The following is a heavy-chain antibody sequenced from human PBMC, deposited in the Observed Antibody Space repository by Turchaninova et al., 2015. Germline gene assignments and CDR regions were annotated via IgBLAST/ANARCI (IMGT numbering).Heavy chain of an antibody. CDR1: GDSVSSNSAA. CDR3: ARGSSWPLDY. V-gene: IGHV6-1*01. Sequence: QVQLQQSGPGLVKPSQTLSVTYAISGDSVSSNSAAWTWIRQSPSRVLEWMGRTYYRSKWFNAYAGSVKSRISINADTSKNQFSLQLNSVTPEDTAVYYCARGSSWPLDYWGQGTLVTVSS. J-gene: IGHJ4*02. CDR2: TYYRSKWFN. D-gene: IGHD6-13*01.